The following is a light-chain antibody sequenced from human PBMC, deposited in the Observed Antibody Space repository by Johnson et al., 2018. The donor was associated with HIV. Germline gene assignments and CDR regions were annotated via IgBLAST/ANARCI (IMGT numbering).Light chain of an antibody. CDR2: ENT. CDR1: SSNIGNNY. Sequence: QSVLTQPPSVSAAPGQKVTISCSGSSSNIGNNYVSWYQQLPGTAPKLLIYENTKRPSGIPDRFSGSKSGTSATLGITGLQTGDEAEYYCGTWDRSLSAGGVFGTGTKVTVL. V-gene: IGLV1-51*02. CDR3: GTWDRSLSAGGV. J-gene: IGLJ1*01.